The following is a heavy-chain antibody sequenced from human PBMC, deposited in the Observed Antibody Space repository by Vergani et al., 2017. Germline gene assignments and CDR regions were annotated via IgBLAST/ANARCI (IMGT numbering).Heavy chain of an antibody. CDR3: ARDRMGNWNDGGGWASFDY. Sequence: QVQLVQSGAEVKKPGSSVKVSCKASGGTFSSYAISWVRQAPGQGLEWMGGIIPIFGTANYAQKFQGRVTITADESTSTAYMELSSLRSEDTAVYYCARDRMGNWNDGGGWASFDYWGQGTLVTVSS. D-gene: IGHD1-20*01. V-gene: IGHV1-69*12. J-gene: IGHJ4*02. CDR2: IIPIFGTA. CDR1: GGTFSSYA.